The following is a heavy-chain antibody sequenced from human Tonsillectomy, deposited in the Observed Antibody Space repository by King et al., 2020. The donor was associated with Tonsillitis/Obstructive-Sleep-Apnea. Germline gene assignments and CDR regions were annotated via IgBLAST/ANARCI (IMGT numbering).Heavy chain of an antibody. CDR2: INPSGGST. CDR3: AREYCSSTSCYNSIIDY. V-gene: IGHV1-46*01. D-gene: IGHD2-2*02. CDR1: GYTVTSYY. Sequence: VQLVQSGAEVKKPGASVKVSCKASGYTVTSYYMHWVRQAPGQGLEWMGIINPSGGSTSYAQKFQGKVPMTRDTSTSTAYMELSSLRSEDTAVYYCAREYCSSTSCYNSIIDYWGQGTLVTVSS. J-gene: IGHJ4*02.